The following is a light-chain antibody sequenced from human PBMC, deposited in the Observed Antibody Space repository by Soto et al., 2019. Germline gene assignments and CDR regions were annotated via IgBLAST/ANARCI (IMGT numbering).Light chain of an antibody. J-gene: IGLJ2*01. CDR2: NDE. Sequence: QSALAQPPSASGTPGQTVIMSCSGSRFNIGRYSVNWYQQFPGTAPKLLIYNDEQRPSGVPDRFSGSKSGTSMSLAISGLQPEDEADYFCGAWDGTMDGPVLGGGTQLTVL. V-gene: IGLV1-44*01. CDR1: RFNIGRYS. CDR3: GAWDGTMDGPV.